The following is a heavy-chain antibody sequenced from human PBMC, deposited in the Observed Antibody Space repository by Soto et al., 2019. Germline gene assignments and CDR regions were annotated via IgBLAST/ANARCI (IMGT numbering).Heavy chain of an antibody. CDR1: GGSFNGYY. CDR2: INHSGST. CDR3: ANSSGWYGDAFDI. J-gene: IGHJ3*02. D-gene: IGHD6-19*01. V-gene: IGHV4-34*01. Sequence: SETLSLTCAVYGGSFNGYYWSWIRQPPGKGLEWIGEINHSGSTNYNPSLKSRVTISVDTSKNQFSLKLSSVTAADTAVYYCANSSGWYGDAFDIWGQGTMVTVSS.